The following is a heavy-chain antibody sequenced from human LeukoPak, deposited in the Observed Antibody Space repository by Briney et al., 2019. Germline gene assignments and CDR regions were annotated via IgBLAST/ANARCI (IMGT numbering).Heavy chain of an antibody. Sequence: GGSLRLSCAASGFTFSSYAMSWVRQAPGKGLEWVSAISGSGGSTYYADSVKGRFTISRDNSKNTLYLQMNSLRAEDTAVYYCAKWPAYYDSSGYYYDYNWFDPWGQGTLVTVS. J-gene: IGHJ5*02. D-gene: IGHD3-22*01. V-gene: IGHV3-23*01. CDR1: GFTFSSYA. CDR3: AKWPAYYDSSGYYYDYNWFDP. CDR2: ISGSGGST.